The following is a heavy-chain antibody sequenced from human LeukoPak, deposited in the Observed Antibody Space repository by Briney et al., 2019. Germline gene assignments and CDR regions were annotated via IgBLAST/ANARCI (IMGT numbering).Heavy chain of an antibody. CDR3: ARDRGDIVVVPAAKRGSYYYYYMDV. V-gene: IGHV4-59*01. J-gene: IGHJ6*03. CDR2: IYYSGST. D-gene: IGHD2-2*01. Sequence: SETLSLTCTVSGGSISSYYWSWIRQPPGKGLEWIGYIYYSGSTNYNPSLKSRVTISVDTSKNQFSLKLSSVTAADTAVYYCARDRGDIVVVPAAKRGSYYYYYMDVWGKGTTVTVSS. CDR1: GGSISSYY.